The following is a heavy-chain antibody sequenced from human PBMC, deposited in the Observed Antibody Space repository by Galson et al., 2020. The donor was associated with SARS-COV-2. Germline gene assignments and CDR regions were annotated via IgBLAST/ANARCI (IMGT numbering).Heavy chain of an antibody. V-gene: IGHV4-59*01. D-gene: IGHD3-10*01. J-gene: IGHJ5*02. CDR3: ARGTPREMVRGVVWFDP. CDR1: GGPISSYY. CDR2: IYYSGST. Sequence: ETSETLSLTCTVSGGPISSYYWSWIRQPPGKGLEWIGYIYYSGSTNYNPSLKSRVTISVDTSKNQFSLKLSSVTAADTAVYYCARGTPREMVRGVVWFDPWGQGTLVTFSS.